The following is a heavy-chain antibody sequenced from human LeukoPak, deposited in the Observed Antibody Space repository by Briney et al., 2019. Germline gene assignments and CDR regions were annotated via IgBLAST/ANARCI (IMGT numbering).Heavy chain of an antibody. CDR1: GXSMSGFY. Sequence: PSETLSLTCTVSGXSMSGFYWSWIRQPPGKGLEWIGYIYYSGSTNYNPSLQSRVTISVDTSKNQFSLNLSSVTAADTAVYYCATNAARPWGIFDYWGQGTLVTVSS. CDR3: ATNAARPWGIFDY. CDR2: IYYSGST. D-gene: IGHD6-6*01. V-gene: IGHV4-59*01. J-gene: IGHJ4*02.